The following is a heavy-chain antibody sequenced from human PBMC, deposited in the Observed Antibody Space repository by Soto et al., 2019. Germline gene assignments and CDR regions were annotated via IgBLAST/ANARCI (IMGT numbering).Heavy chain of an antibody. J-gene: IGHJ4*02. CDR2: IHYNGNT. CDR3: AREGNLGRWLQPLDF. D-gene: IGHD5-12*01. CDR1: GDSISAYS. V-gene: IGHV4-59*01. Sequence: SSEILSLTCTVSGDSISAYSWSWVRQPPGKGLEWIGNIHYNGNTKYNPSLKSRVTMSLDTSKNQFSLRLISVTAADTAKYFCAREGNLGRWLQPLDFWGQGTLVTVSS.